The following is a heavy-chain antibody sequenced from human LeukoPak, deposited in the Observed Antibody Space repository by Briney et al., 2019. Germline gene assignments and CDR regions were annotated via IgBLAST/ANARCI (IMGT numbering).Heavy chain of an antibody. CDR2: VTGSGSSK. J-gene: IGHJ6*03. Sequence: GGSLRLSCAASGFTFSSYAMNWVRQAPGKGLEWVAAVTGSGSSKYYADSVKGRLIISRDNSKNTLYLQMNSLRAEDTAVYYCAKDAYGPGRYYYYSYMDVWGKGTTVTVSS. CDR1: GFTFSSYA. V-gene: IGHV3-23*01. D-gene: IGHD3-10*01. CDR3: AKDAYGPGRYYYYSYMDV.